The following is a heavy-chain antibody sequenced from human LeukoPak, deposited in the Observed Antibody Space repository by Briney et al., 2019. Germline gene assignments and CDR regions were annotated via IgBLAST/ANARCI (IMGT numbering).Heavy chain of an antibody. CDR3: ARDRKRYFDWLLSDV. V-gene: IGHV1-18*01. CDR2: IGAYNGNT. D-gene: IGHD3-9*01. CDR1: GYTFTSYG. J-gene: IGHJ6*02. Sequence: GGSVKVSCKASGYTFTSYGISWVRQAPGQGLEWMGWIGAYNGNTNYAQKLQGRVTMTTDTSTSTAYMELRSLRSDDTAVYYCARDRKRYFDWLLSDVWGQGTTVTVSS.